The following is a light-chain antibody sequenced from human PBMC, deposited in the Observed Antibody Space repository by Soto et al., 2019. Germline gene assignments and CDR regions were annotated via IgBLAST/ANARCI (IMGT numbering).Light chain of an antibody. CDR2: DSS. J-gene: IGKJ1*01. Sequence: DIQMPQYQSTLFASVGDRVTITCRASQSVRNWLAWYQQKPGRAPQLLIYDSSTLEPGVPSRFRGSGSGTEFTLTINGLQPDDFATYYCQQYDGYSPQTFGQGTKVDIK. CDR3: QQYDGYSPQT. V-gene: IGKV1-5*01. CDR1: QSVRNW.